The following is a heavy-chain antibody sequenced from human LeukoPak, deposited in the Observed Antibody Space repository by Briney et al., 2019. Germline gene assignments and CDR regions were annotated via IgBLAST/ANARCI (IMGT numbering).Heavy chain of an antibody. CDR1: GYSFTSYW. D-gene: IGHD5-12*01. V-gene: IGHV5-51*01. Sequence: GESLKISCKGSGYSFTSYWIGWVRQMPGKGLEWMGIIYPGDSDTRYSPSFQGQVTISADKSISTAYLQWSSLKASDTAMYYYARTDIVATIGNWAFDIWGQGTMVTVSS. J-gene: IGHJ3*02. CDR2: IYPGDSDT. CDR3: ARTDIVATIGNWAFDI.